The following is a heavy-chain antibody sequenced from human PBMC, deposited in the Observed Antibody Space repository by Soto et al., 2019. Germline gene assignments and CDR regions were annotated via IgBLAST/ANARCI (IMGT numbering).Heavy chain of an antibody. CDR1: GGSISSYY. V-gene: IGHV4-59*01. J-gene: IGHJ5*02. CDR2: IYYSGST. D-gene: IGHD5-18*01. Sequence: SETLSLTCTVSGGSISSYYWSWIRQPPGKGLEWIGYIYYSGSTNYNPSLKSRVTISVDTPKNQFSLKLSSVTAADTAVYYCARGPLDTAMATGFDPWGQGTLVTVSS. CDR3: ARGPLDTAMATGFDP.